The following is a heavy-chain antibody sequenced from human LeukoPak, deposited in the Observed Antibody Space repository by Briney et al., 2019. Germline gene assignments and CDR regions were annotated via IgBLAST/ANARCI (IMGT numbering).Heavy chain of an antibody. J-gene: IGHJ6*02. V-gene: IGHV3-9*01. Sequence: PGGSLRLSCAASGFTFDDYAMHWVRQAPGKGLEWVSGISWNSGSIGYADSAKGRFTISRDNAKNSLYLQMNSLRAEDTALYYCAKDMGGGILTGFPYGMDVWGQGTTVTVSS. CDR2: ISWNSGSI. CDR3: AKDMGGGILTGFPYGMDV. CDR1: GFTFDDYA. D-gene: IGHD3-9*01.